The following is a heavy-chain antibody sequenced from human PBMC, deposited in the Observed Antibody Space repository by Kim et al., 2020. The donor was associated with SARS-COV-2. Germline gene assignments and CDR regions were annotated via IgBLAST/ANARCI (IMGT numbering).Heavy chain of an antibody. Sequence: SETLSLTCTVSGGSISSYYWSWIRQPPGKGLEWIGYIYYSGNTNYNPSLKSRVTISVDTSKNQFSLKLSSVTAADTAVYYCARWDYSNYLDAFDIWGQGT. CDR1: GGSISSYY. J-gene: IGHJ3*02. CDR3: ARWDYSNYLDAFDI. D-gene: IGHD4-4*01. V-gene: IGHV4-59*01. CDR2: IYYSGNT.